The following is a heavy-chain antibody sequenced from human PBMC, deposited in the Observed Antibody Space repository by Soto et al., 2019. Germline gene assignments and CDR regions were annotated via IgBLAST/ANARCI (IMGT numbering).Heavy chain of an antibody. CDR2: IKSKTDGGTT. J-gene: IGHJ4*02. Sequence: GGSLRLSCAASGFTFSNAWMSWVRQAPGKGLEWVGRIKSKTDGGTTDYAAPVKGRFTISRDDSKNTLYLQMNSLKTEDTAVYYCTTAPDILTGYPNTPSDYWGQGTLVTVSS. CDR1: GFTFSNAW. CDR3: TTAPDILTGYPNTPSDY. V-gene: IGHV3-15*01. D-gene: IGHD3-9*01.